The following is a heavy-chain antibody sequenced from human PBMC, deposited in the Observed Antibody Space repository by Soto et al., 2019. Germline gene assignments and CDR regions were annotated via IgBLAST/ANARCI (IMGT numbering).Heavy chain of an antibody. CDR3: ARSLSSSSWYDSGNSYYYYGMDV. Sequence: QVQLVQSGAEVKKPGSSVKVPCKASGGTFGIYAITWVRQAPGQGLEWMGGIIAFSDIVNYTQKLQGRVTITADESTKTAYMDLSSLRSEDTAVYYCARSLSSSSWYDSGNSYYYYGMDVWGQGTTVTVSS. D-gene: IGHD6-13*01. CDR2: IIAFSDIV. CDR1: GGTFGIYA. V-gene: IGHV1-69*12. J-gene: IGHJ6*02.